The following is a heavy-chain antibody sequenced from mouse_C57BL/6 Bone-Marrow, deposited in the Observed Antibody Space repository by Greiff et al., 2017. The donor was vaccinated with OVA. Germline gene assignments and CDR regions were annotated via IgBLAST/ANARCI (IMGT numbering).Heavy chain of an antibody. D-gene: IGHD1-1*01. CDR3: ARTIYYYGSSYGGYAMDY. Sequence: DVHLVESGGGLVKPGGSLKLSCAASGFTFSDYGMHWVRQAPEKGLEWVAYISSGSSTIYYADTVKGRFTISRDNAKNTLFLQMTSLRSEDTAMYYCARTIYYYGSSYGGYAMDYWGQGTSVTVSS. CDR2: ISSGSSTI. CDR1: GFTFSDYG. V-gene: IGHV5-17*01. J-gene: IGHJ4*01.